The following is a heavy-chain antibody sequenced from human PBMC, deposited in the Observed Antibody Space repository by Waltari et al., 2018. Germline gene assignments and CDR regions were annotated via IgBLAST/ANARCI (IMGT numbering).Heavy chain of an antibody. Sequence: QVQLQQWGAGLLKPSETLSPTCAGYGGSFSGYEWSWIRQPPGTGLEWIGEINHGGSTNYNPSLKSRVTISVDTSKNQFSLKLSSVTAADTAVYYCARSRGAIVVVVAPLLGWFDPWGQGTLVTVSS. J-gene: IGHJ5*02. D-gene: IGHD2-15*01. CDR1: GGSFSGYE. CDR2: INHGGST. CDR3: ARSRGAIVVVVAPLLGWFDP. V-gene: IGHV4-34*01.